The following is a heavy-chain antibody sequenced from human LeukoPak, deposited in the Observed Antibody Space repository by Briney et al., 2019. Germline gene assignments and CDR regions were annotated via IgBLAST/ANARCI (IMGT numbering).Heavy chain of an antibody. CDR2: IYSPGT. CDR1: AGSINSGDYY. J-gene: IGHJ4*02. V-gene: IGHV4-61*02. Sequence: SQTLSLTCTVSAGSINSGDYYWSWIRQPAGKGLEWIGRIYSPGTNYNYNPSVKSRVTISIDTSKNQFSLKLTSVTAADTAVYYCARAKGYSYGPFDYWGQGTLVTVSS. D-gene: IGHD5-18*01. CDR3: ARAKGYSYGPFDY.